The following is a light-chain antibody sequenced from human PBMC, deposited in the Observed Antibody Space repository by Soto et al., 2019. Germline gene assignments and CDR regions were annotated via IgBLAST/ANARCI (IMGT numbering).Light chain of an antibody. Sequence: DIVLTQSPDSLAVSLGERATINCKSSQSVLYSPNNKNYLAWYQQKPGQPPKLLVYWASTRESGVPDRFSGSGSETDFTLTINSLQAEDVAVYYCQQYINAPQTFGQGTKEEIK. CDR2: WAS. CDR1: QSVLYSPNNKNY. V-gene: IGKV4-1*01. J-gene: IGKJ1*01. CDR3: QQYINAPQT.